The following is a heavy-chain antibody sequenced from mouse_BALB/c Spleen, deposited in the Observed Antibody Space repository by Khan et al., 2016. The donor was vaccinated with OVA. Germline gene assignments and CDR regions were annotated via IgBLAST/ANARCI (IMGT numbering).Heavy chain of an antibody. V-gene: IGHV1S137*01. J-gene: IGHJ2*01. D-gene: IGHD2-3*01. CDR3: ARPAYDGYYDY. Sequence: QVQLQQSGPELVRPGVSVKISCKGSGYTFTDYAMYWVKQSHAKSLEWIGLISTYPGNTNYNQKFKGKATMTVDKSSSTAYMELARLTSEDSAIYYCARPAYDGYYDYWGQGTTLTVSS. CDR2: ISTYPGNT. CDR1: GYTFTDYA.